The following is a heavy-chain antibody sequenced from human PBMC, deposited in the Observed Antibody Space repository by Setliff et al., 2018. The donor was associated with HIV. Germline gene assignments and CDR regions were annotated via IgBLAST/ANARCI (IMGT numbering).Heavy chain of an antibody. D-gene: IGHD1-26*01. J-gene: IGHJ6*03. Sequence: TLSLTCTVSGGSISSGGYYWSWIRQLPGKGLECIGYIYYSGSTYYNPSLKSLVTISVDTSKNQFSLKLSSVTAADTAVYYCARIVRWELVATSTFFYYYMDVWGKGTTVTVSS. V-gene: IGHV4-31*01. CDR2: IYYSGST. CDR1: GGSISSGGYY. CDR3: ARIVRWELVATSTFFYYYMDV.